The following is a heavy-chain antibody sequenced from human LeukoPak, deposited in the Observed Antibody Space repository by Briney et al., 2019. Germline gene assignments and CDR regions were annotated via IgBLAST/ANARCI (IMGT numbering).Heavy chain of an antibody. CDR3: AKEKVHYDSSGYYYVGLLRY. V-gene: IGHV3-23*01. J-gene: IGHJ4*02. CDR1: GFTFSSYS. CDR2: ISGSGGST. Sequence: PGGSLRLSCAASGFTFSSYSMNWVRQAPGKGLEWVSAISGSGGSTYYADSVKGRFTISRDNSKNTLYLQMNGLRAEDTAVYYCAKEKVHYDSSGYYYVGLLRYWGQGTLVTVSS. D-gene: IGHD3-22*01.